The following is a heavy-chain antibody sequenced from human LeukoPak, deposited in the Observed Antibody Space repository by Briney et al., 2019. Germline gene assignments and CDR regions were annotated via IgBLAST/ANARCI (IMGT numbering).Heavy chain of an antibody. Sequence: ASVKVSCKASGYTFTSYAMHWVRQAPVQRLQWMGWINAGNGNTKYSQEFQGRVTITRDTSASTAYMELSSLRSEDMAVFFFSKQKTAYDMDYYFDYWGQGTLVTVSS. CDR2: INAGNGNT. J-gene: IGHJ4*02. CDR1: GYTFTSYA. CDR3: SKQKTAYDMDYYFDY. V-gene: IGHV1-3*03. D-gene: IGHD3-9*01.